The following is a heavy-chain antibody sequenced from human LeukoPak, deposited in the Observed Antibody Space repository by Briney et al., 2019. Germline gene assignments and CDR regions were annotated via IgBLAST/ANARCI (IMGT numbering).Heavy chain of an antibody. CDR1: GFTFTNYI. CDR2: ISGSGANT. J-gene: IGHJ6*02. Sequence: PGGSLRLSCAASGFTFTNYIMTWVRQAPGKGLEWVSSISGSGANTYYADSVKGRFTISRDNSEDTVYLLMDSLRAEDTAMYYCAKARGYCSGGDCSPYYYFYYGLDVWGQGTTVTVSS. V-gene: IGHV3-23*01. CDR3: AKARGYCSGGDCSPYYYFYYGLDV. D-gene: IGHD2-15*01.